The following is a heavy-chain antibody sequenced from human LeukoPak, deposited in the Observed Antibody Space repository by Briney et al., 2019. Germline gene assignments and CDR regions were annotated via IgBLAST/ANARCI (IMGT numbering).Heavy chain of an antibody. CDR2: IVVGSGNT. J-gene: IGHJ4*02. CDR1: GFTFTSSA. D-gene: IGHD3-10*01. V-gene: IGHV1-58*01. Sequence: TSVKVSCKASGFTFTSSAVQWVRQARGQRLEWIGWIVVGSGNTNYAQKFQERVTITRDMSTSTAYMELSSLRSEDTAVYYCALQGVRGVSYYFDYWGQGTLVIVSS. CDR3: ALQGVRGVSYYFDY.